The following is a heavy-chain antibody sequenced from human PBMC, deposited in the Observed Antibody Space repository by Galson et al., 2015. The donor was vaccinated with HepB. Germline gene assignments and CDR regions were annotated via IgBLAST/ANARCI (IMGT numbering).Heavy chain of an antibody. CDR2: IFWDEDK. V-gene: IGHV2-5*02. D-gene: IGHD3-10*01. CDR1: GFSLTTSGVG. CDR3: AHRSSWLHNYFDY. J-gene: IGHJ4*02. Sequence: PALVKPTQTLTLTCTFSGFSLTTSGVGVGWIRQPPGKALEWLALIFWDEDKWFSPSLKSRLTITKDTSKNQVVLTVTNADPGDTGTYFCAHRSSWLHNYFDYWGQGILVTVSS.